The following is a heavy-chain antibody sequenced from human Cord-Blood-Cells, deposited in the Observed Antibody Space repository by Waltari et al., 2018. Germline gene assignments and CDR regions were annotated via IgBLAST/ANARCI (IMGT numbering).Heavy chain of an antibody. J-gene: IGHJ4*02. V-gene: IGHV4-30-4*01. D-gene: IGHD5-12*01. Sequence: QVQLQESGPGLVKPSQTLSLTCTVSGGSISSGDYYWSWIRQPPGKGLEWIGYIHYSGSTYYNPSLKSRVTISVDTSKNQFSLKLSSVTAADTAVYYCARDLGYSGYDYYFDYWGQGTLVTVSS. CDR2: IHYSGST. CDR1: GGSISSGDYY. CDR3: ARDLGYSGYDYYFDY.